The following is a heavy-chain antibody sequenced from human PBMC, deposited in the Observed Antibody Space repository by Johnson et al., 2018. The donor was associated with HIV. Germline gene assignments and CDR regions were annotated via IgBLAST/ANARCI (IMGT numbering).Heavy chain of an antibody. J-gene: IGHJ3*02. Sequence: VQLVESGGGLVQPGESLRLSCEASGFTFSNYWMSWVRQAPGRALEWVANIKEDGSETYYMASVKGRFTISRDNAENSLFLQMSSLRAEDTAVYYCARDSPPWGARGDIWGQGTMVTVSS. V-gene: IGHV3-7*01. CDR3: ARDSPPWGARGDI. CDR2: IKEDGSET. CDR1: GFTFSNYW. D-gene: IGHD1-26*01.